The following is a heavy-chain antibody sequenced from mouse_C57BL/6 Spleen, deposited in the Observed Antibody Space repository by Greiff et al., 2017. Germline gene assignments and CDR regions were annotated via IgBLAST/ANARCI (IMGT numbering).Heavy chain of an antibody. CDR3: ARDSNYDAMDY. CDR1: GYAFSSSW. D-gene: IGHD2-5*01. V-gene: IGHV1-82*01. Sequence: VQLQESGPELVKPGASVKISCKASGYAFSSSWMNWVKQRPGTGLEWLGRIYPGDGDTNSNGKFKGKATLTADKSSSTAYMQLSSLTSEDSAVYFCARDSNYDAMDYWGQGTSVTVSS. J-gene: IGHJ4*01. CDR2: IYPGDGDT.